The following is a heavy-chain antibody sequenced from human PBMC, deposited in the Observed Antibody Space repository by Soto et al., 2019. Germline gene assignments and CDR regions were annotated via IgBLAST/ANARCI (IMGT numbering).Heavy chain of an antibody. CDR1: GYTFTSYW. V-gene: IGHV5-51*01. J-gene: IGHJ6*02. D-gene: IGHD6-19*01. CDR3: ARQGYSSGWSNAMDV. Sequence: PGESLKISCKGSGYTFTSYWIAWVRQVPGKGLEWMGIIYPGDSDTIYSPSFQGQVTISADKSINTAYLQWSSLKASDTAMYYCARQGYSSGWSNAMDVWGQGTTVTVS. CDR2: IYPGDSDT.